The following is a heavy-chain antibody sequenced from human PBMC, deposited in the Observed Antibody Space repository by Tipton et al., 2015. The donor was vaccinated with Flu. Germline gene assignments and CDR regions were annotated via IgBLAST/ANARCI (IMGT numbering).Heavy chain of an antibody. J-gene: IGHJ6*02. Sequence: LRLSCTVSGGSISSSSYYWGWIRQPPGKGLEWIGSIYYSGSTYYNPSLKSRVTISVYTSKNQFSLKLSSVTAADPAVYYCARDAITIFGVAQVYYYGMDVWGQGTTVTVSS. CDR1: GGSISSSSYY. V-gene: IGHV4-39*07. CDR2: IYYSGST. D-gene: IGHD3-3*01. CDR3: ARDAITIFGVAQVYYYGMDV.